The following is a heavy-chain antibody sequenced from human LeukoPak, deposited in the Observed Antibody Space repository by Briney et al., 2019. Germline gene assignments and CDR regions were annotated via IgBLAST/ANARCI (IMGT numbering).Heavy chain of an antibody. V-gene: IGHV4-59*08. CDR2: IYYSGST. D-gene: IGHD3-22*01. CDR3: ARLRYYDSSGYPEGFDP. CDR1: GGSISSYY. J-gene: IGHJ5*02. Sequence: SETLSLTCTVSGGSISSYYWSWIRQPPGKGLEWIGYIYYSGSTNYNPSLKSRVTISVDTSKNQFSLKLSSVTAADTAVYYCARLRYYDSSGYPEGFDPWGQGTLVTVSS.